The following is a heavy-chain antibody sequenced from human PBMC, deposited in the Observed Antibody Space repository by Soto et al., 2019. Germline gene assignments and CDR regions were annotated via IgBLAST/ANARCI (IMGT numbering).Heavy chain of an antibody. CDR3: ARDRPSQGYRGDCFDA. CDR2: ISYDGSNK. CDR1: GFTFSNYA. D-gene: IGHD1-26*01. J-gene: IGHJ5*02. Sequence: QVQLVESGGGVVQPGRSLRLSCAASGFTFSNYAMHWVRQAPGKGLEWVAVISYDGSNKYYADSLKGRFTISRDNSKNTLYLQMNSLKPEDSALFYCARDRPSQGYRGDCFDAWRQGTLVTVSS. V-gene: IGHV3-30*03.